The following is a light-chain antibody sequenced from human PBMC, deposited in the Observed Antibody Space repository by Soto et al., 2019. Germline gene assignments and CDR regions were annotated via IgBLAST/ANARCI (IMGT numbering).Light chain of an antibody. Sequence: EIMLTQSPAPLSLSPGARATLSCRASQRVSSYLAWYQQKPGQAPRLLIYDASNRATGIPARFSGSGYGTDFTLTISRLEPEAWTVYYCQQRSSGPPITIGPEIRLEIK. CDR1: QRVSSY. CDR3: QQRSSGPPIT. J-gene: IGKJ5*01. CDR2: DAS. V-gene: IGKV3-11*01.